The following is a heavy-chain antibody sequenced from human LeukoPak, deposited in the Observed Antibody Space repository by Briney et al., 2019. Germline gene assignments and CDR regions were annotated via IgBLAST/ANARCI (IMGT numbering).Heavy chain of an antibody. V-gene: IGHV3-7*03. CDR1: GFTFSNYW. D-gene: IGHD1/OR15-1a*01. Sequence: GGSLRLSCAASGFTFSNYWMTWVRQAPGKGLGWVANMKPDGSEEYYVDSVRGRFTVSRDNSKNTLYLQMNSLRAEDMAVYYCAKSHSVEQRGYFDYWGQGTLVTVSS. CDR3: AKSHSVEQRGYFDY. J-gene: IGHJ4*02. CDR2: MKPDGSEE.